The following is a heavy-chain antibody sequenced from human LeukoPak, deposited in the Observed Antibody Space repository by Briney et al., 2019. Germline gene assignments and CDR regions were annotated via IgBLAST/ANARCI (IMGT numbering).Heavy chain of an antibody. J-gene: IGHJ3*02. D-gene: IGHD5-24*01. Sequence: GGSLRLSCAASGFTFSSYWMSWVRQAPGKGLEWVANIKQDGSEKYYVDSVKGRFTISRDNAKNSLYLQMNSLRAEDTAVYYCAKNGFDGYNDDAFDIWGQGTMVTVSS. V-gene: IGHV3-7*03. CDR2: IKQDGSEK. CDR3: AKNGFDGYNDDAFDI. CDR1: GFTFSSYW.